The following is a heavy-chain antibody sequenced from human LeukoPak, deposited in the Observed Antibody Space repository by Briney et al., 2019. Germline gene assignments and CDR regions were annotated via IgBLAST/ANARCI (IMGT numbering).Heavy chain of an antibody. V-gene: IGHV3-66*02. CDR2: IYSGGST. Sequence: PGGSLRLSCAASGFTVSSNYMSWVRQAPGKGLEWVSVIYSGGSTYYADSVKGRFTISRDNSKNTLFLQMNSLRADDTAVYYCAKDRSRFLGSRGLDHWGQGTLVTVSS. D-gene: IGHD3-10*01. CDR3: AKDRSRFLGSRGLDH. CDR1: GFTVSSNY. J-gene: IGHJ4*02.